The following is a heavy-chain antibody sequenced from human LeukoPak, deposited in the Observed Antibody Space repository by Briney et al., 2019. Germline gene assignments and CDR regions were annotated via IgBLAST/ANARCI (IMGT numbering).Heavy chain of an antibody. CDR2: ISSSSSYI. J-gene: IGHJ6*04. D-gene: IGHD3-10*01. CDR3: ARLREGFGMDV. V-gene: IGHV3-21*01. Sequence: GGSLRLSCAASGFTFSSYSMNWVRQAPGKRLEWVSSISSSSSYIYYADSVKGRFTISRDNAKNSLYLQMNSLRAEDTAVYYCARLREGFGMDVWGKGITVTVSS. CDR1: GFTFSSYS.